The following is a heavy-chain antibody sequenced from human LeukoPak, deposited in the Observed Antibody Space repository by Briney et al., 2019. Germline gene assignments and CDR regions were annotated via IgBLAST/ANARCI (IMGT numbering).Heavy chain of an antibody. CDR2: ISYDGSNK. CDR1: GFTFSSYG. D-gene: IGHD5-18*01. J-gene: IGHJ6*02. Sequence: GRSLRLCCAASGFTFSSYGMHWVRQAAGKGLEWVAVISYDGSNKYYADSVKGRFTISRDNSKNTLYLQMNSLRAEDTAVYYCAKDGPPWIQLAPYYYYGMDVWGQGTTVTVSS. V-gene: IGHV3-30*18. CDR3: AKDGPPWIQLAPYYYYGMDV.